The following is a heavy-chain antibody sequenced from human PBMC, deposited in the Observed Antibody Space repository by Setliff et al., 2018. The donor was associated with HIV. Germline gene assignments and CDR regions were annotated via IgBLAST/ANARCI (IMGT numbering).Heavy chain of an antibody. J-gene: IGHJ3*02. V-gene: IGHV1-18*04. D-gene: IGHD3-10*01. CDR1: GYSFTFYG. Sequence: ASVMVSCNASGYSFTFYGLHWVRQAPGQGLEWMGWVSVYNGNTKYAENFQDRLTLTTDASTGTGFMELRGLRSDDTAVYYCATPGVGAGAFDIWGRGTMVTVSS. CDR3: ATPGVGAGAFDI. CDR2: VSVYNGNT.